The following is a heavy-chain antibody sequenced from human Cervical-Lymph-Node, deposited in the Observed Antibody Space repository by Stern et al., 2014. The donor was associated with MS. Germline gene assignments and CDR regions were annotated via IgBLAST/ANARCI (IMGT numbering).Heavy chain of an antibody. Sequence: VQLVESGGGVVQPGRSLRLSCVASEFTFSSFGMHWIRQAPGKGLEWVAVIANDGGDKKFADSVKGRFTISRDNSKNTLYLQMNSLRAEDTAVYFCAKDRAVGPADYYFDYWGQGTLVTVSS. J-gene: IGHJ4*02. V-gene: IGHV3-30*18. D-gene: IGHD2-2*01. CDR3: AKDRAVGPADYYFDY. CDR2: IANDGGDK. CDR1: EFTFSSFG.